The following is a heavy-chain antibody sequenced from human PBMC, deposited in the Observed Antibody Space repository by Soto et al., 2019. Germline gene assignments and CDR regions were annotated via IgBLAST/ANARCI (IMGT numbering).Heavy chain of an antibody. J-gene: IGHJ4*02. V-gene: IGHV1-2*02. D-gene: IGHD3-10*01. CDR3: ARESRGGLDY. CDR2: INPNNGDT. CDR1: GYTFTDCF. Sequence: VASVKVSCKSSGYTFTDCFIHWVRQAPGQGLEWMGWINPNNGDTNYAQKFQGRVTMTRDTSISSAYMELNSLTSDDTAVFYCARESRGGLDYWGLGTLVTVSA.